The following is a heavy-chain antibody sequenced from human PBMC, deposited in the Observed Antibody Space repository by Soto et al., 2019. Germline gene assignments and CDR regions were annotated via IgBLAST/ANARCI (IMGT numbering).Heavy chain of an antibody. CDR3: AREEHYDILTRAFDY. J-gene: IGHJ4*02. V-gene: IGHV3-33*01. Sequence: QVQLVESGGGVVQPGRSLRLSCAASGFTFSSYGMHWVRQAPCKGLEWVAVIWYDGSNKYYADSVTGRFPISRDNSKNTLYLQMNSLRAEDTALYYCAREEHYDILTRAFDYLGQGTLVTVSS. CDR1: GFTFSSYG. CDR2: IWYDGSNK. D-gene: IGHD3-9*01.